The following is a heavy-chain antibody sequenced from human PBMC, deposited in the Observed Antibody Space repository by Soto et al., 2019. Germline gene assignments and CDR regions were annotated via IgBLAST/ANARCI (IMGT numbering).Heavy chain of an antibody. D-gene: IGHD1-7*01. V-gene: IGHV4-59*01. CDR1: GGSISSYY. CDR2: IYYSGST. CDR3: ARGNWNLKLEYYYGMDV. J-gene: IGHJ6*02. Sequence: SETLSLTCTVSGGSISSYYWSWIRQPPGKGLEWIGYIYYSGSTNYNPSLKSRVTISVDTSKNQFSLKLSSVTAADTAVYYCARGNWNLKLEYYYGMDVWGQGTTVTVSS.